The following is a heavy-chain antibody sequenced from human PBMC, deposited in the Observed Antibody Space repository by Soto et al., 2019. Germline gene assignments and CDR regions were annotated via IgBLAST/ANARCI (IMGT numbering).Heavy chain of an antibody. V-gene: IGHV4-34*01. Sequence: QVQLQQWGAGLLKPSETLSLTSAVYGESFSGYYWNWIRQPPGKGLEWIGEISHTGNTNCNPSLKSRVTLSVDTSKKQFSPRLTSVTAADTAVYYCARDLQLPLDYWGQGTLVTLSS. D-gene: IGHD2-2*01. CDR2: ISHTGNT. CDR3: ARDLQLPLDY. J-gene: IGHJ4*02. CDR1: GESFSGYY.